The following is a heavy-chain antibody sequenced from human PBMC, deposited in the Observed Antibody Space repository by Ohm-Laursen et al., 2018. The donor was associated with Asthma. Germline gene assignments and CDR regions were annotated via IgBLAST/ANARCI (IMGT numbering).Heavy chain of an antibody. CDR1: GFTFSSYA. CDR3: ARAWGGFDY. CDR2: ISGSGGST. D-gene: IGHD7-27*01. J-gene: IGHJ4*02. V-gene: IGHV3-23*01. Sequence: SLRLSCTASGFTFSSYAMSWVRQAPGKGLEWVSAISGSGGSTYYADSVRGRFTISRDNAKNSLYLHMNSLRDEDTAVYYCARAWGGFDYWGQGTLVTVSS.